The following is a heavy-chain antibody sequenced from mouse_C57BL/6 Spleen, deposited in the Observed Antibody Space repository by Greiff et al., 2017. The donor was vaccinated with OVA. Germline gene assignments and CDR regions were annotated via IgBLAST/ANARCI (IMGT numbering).Heavy chain of an antibody. CDR1: GFSLTSSG. CDR2: IWRGGST. D-gene: IGHD1-1*01. CDR3: AKSDYGSSYWYFDV. J-gene: IGHJ1*03. Sequence: VQLQQSGPGLVQPSQSLSITCTVSGFSLTSSGVPFFLHSPGKGLYWLGVIWRGGSTDYNAAFMSRLSITKDNSKSQVFFKMNSLQADDTAIYYCAKSDYGSSYWYFDVWGTGTTVTVSS. V-gene: IGHV2-5*01.